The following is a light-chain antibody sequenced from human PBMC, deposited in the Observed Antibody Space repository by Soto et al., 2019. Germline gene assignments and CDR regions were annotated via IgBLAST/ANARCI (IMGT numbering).Light chain of an antibody. V-gene: IGLV2-14*03. CDR2: DVS. J-gene: IGLJ1*01. Sequence: QLVLTQPASVSGSPGQSITISCTGTSSDVDGYNYVSWYQQHPGKAPKLMLYDVSNRPSGVSNCFSGSKSGNSASLTISGLQAEDEADYYCSSYASSSTYVFGTGTKLTVL. CDR1: SSDVDGYNY. CDR3: SSYASSSTYV.